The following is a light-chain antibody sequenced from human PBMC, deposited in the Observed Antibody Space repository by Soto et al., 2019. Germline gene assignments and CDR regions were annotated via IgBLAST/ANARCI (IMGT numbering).Light chain of an antibody. Sequence: IQLTQSPSSLSASVGDRVTITCRASQGISSYLAWYQQNPGKAPKLLIYVASTLQSGVPSRFSGSGSGTDFTLTISSLQPEDFATYYCQQLNSYPQTFGQGTKADIK. J-gene: IGKJ1*01. CDR1: QGISSY. CDR3: QQLNSYPQT. CDR2: VAS. V-gene: IGKV1-9*01.